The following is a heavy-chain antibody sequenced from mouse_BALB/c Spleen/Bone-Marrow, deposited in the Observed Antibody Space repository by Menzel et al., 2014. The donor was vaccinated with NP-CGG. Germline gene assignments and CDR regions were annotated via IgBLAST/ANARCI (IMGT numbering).Heavy chain of an antibody. Sequence: EVQGVESGGGLVQPGGSLKLSCATSGFTFRDYYMYWVRQTPEKRLEWVAYISNGGGSTYYPDTVKGRFTISRDNAKNTLYLQMSRLKSEDTAMYYCARQGTLDYWGQGTSVTVS. J-gene: IGHJ4*01. CDR3: ARQGTLDY. V-gene: IGHV5-12*02. CDR1: GFTFRDYY. CDR2: ISNGGGST.